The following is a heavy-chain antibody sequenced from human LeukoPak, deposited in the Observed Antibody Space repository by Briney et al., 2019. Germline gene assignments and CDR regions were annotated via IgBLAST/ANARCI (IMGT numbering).Heavy chain of an antibody. D-gene: IGHD5-24*01. Sequence: ASVKVSCKASGYTFTDYYMHWVRQAPGQGLEWMGWINPNSGGTNYAQRFQGRVNMTRDTSISTVYMELSRLRSDDTAVYYCARGIEMATIGDCWGQGTLVTVSS. CDR2: INPNSGGT. V-gene: IGHV1-2*02. CDR1: GYTFTDYY. CDR3: ARGIEMATIGDC. J-gene: IGHJ4*02.